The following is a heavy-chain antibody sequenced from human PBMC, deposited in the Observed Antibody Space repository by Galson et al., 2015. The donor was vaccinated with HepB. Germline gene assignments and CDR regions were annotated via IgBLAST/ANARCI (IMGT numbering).Heavy chain of an antibody. J-gene: IGHJ4*02. V-gene: IGHV5-51*01. CDR1: GYSFTSYW. CDR3: ARHVGPRFGELFRRDY. CDR2: IYPGDSDT. Sequence: GAEVKKPGESLKISCKGSGYSFTSYWIGWVRQMPGKGLEWMGIIYPGDSDTRYSPSFQGQVTISADKSISTAYLQWSSLKASDTAMYYCARHVGPRFGELFRRDYWGQGTLVTVSS. D-gene: IGHD3-10*01.